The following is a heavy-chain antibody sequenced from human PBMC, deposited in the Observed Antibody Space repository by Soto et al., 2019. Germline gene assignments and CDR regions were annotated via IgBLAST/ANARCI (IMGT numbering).Heavy chain of an antibody. CDR2: INPSGGST. CDR3: ARDLYGGNSAYYYGMDV. Sequence: ASVKVSCKASGYTFTSYYMHWVRQAPGQGLEWMGIINPSGGSTSYAQKFQGRVTMTRDTSTSTVYMELSSLRSEDTAVYYCARDLYGGNSAYYYGMDVWGQGTTVTVSS. CDR1: GYTFTSYY. J-gene: IGHJ6*02. V-gene: IGHV1-46*01. D-gene: IGHD2-21*02.